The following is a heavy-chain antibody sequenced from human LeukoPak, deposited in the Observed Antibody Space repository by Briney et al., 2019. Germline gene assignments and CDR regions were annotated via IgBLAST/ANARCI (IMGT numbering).Heavy chain of an antibody. CDR2: INHSGST. D-gene: IGHD6-13*01. V-gene: IGHV4-34*01. CDR1: GGSFSGYF. J-gene: IGHJ5*02. CDR3: AGRVSSSHLLFNWFDP. Sequence: KPSGTLSLTCAVYGGSFSGYFWSWIRQPPGKGLEWIGEINHSGSTNYNPSLKSRVTISVDTSKNQFSLKLSSVTAADTAVYYCAGRVSSSHLLFNWFDPWGQGTLVTVSS.